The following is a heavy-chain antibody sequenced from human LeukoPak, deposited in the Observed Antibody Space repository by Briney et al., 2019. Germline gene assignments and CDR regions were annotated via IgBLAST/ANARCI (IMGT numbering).Heavy chain of an antibody. J-gene: IGHJ4*02. V-gene: IGHV4-59*01. CDR2: IYYSGIT. CDR1: GGSSSSYY. CDR3: ARTPAGYCSGGSCYRGDY. D-gene: IGHD2-15*01. Sequence: TSETLSLTCTVSGGSSSSYYWSWIRQPPGKELEWIGYIYYSGITNYNPSLKSRVTISVDTSKNQFSLKLSSVTAADTAVYYCARTPAGYCSGGSCYRGDYWGQGTLVTVSS.